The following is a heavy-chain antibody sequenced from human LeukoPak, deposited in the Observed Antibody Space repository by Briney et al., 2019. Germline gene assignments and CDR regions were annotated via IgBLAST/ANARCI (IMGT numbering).Heavy chain of an antibody. CDR2: IYYSGST. Sequence: PSETLSLTCTVSGGSISSSSYYWGWIHQPPGKGLEWIGSIYYSGSTYYNPSLKSRVTISVDTSKNQFSLKLSSVTAADTAVYYCARGGYSSGWGFDYWGQGTLVTVSS. V-gene: IGHV4-39*07. D-gene: IGHD6-19*01. CDR3: ARGGYSSGWGFDY. CDR1: GGSISSSSYY. J-gene: IGHJ4*02.